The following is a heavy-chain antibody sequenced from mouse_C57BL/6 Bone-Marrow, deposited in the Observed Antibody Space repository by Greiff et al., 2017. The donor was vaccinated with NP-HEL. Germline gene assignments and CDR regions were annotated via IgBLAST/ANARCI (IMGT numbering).Heavy chain of an antibody. J-gene: IGHJ2*01. CDR3: TRYGNYFDY. CDR2: IYPGNSDT. D-gene: IGHD2-1*01. Sequence: EVQLQQSGTVLARPGASVKMSCKTSGYTFTSYWMHWVKQRPGQGLEWIGAIYPGNSDTSYNQKFTGKAKLTAVTSASTAYMELSSLTNEDSAVYYCTRYGNYFDYWGQGTTLTVSS. V-gene: IGHV1-5*01. CDR1: GYTFTSYW.